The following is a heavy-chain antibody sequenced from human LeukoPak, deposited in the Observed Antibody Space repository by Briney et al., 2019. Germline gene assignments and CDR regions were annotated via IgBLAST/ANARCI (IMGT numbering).Heavy chain of an antibody. Sequence: SETLSLTCTVSGGSINGYYWSWSRQAPGKGVEWIGNLYYNRGAWFKSSLKSRVTTSVDTSKNEFSLKLSSVTAADTAVYYCARWSDCGGDCHILDYWGQGILVTVSS. D-gene: IGHD2-21*02. CDR1: GGSINGYY. V-gene: IGHV4-59*01. CDR2: LYYNRGA. J-gene: IGHJ4*02. CDR3: ARWSDCGGDCHILDY.